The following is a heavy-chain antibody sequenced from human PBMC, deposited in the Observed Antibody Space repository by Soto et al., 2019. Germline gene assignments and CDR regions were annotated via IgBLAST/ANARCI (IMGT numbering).Heavy chain of an antibody. V-gene: IGHV3-33*01. CDR3: ARDEDNYDILTGSQYGMDV. CDR1: GFTFSSYG. J-gene: IGHJ6*02. CDR2: IWYDGSNK. D-gene: IGHD3-9*01. Sequence: PGGSLRLSCAASGFTFSSYGMHWVRQAPGKGLEWVAVIWYDGSNKYYADSVKGRFTIPRDNSKNTLYLQMNSLRAEDTAVYYCARDEDNYDILTGSQYGMDVWGQGTTVTVSS.